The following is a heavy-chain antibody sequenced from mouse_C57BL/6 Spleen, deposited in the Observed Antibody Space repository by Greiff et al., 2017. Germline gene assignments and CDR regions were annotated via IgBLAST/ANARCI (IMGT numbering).Heavy chain of an antibody. CDR1: GYSFTDYN. CDR2: INPNYGST. J-gene: IGHJ3*01. CDR3: AREGRTAQSWFAY. D-gene: IGHD3-2*02. V-gene: IGHV1-39*01. Sequence: EVQLQESGPELVKPGASVKISCKASGYSFTDYNMNWVKQSNGKSLEWIGVINPNYGSTSYNQKFKGKATLTVDQSSSTAYMQLNSLTYEDSAVYYCAREGRTAQSWFAYWGQGTLVTVSA.